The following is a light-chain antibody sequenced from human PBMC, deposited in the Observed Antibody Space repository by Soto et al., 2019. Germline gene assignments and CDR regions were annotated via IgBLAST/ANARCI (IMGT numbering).Light chain of an antibody. CDR3: SSYTSISTLGGV. J-gene: IGLJ2*01. Sequence: QSALTQPASVSGSPGQSITISCTGTSSDVGGYNYVSWYQQHPGKAPKLMIYEVSNRPSGVSNRFSGSKSGNTASLTISGLQAEDEADYYCSSYTSISTLGGVFGGGPKLTVL. CDR1: SSDVGGYNY. V-gene: IGLV2-14*01. CDR2: EVS.